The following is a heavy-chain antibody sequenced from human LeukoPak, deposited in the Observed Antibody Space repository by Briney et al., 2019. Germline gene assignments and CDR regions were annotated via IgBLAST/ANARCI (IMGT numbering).Heavy chain of an antibody. J-gene: IGHJ4*02. CDR1: GFTFSAYA. D-gene: IGHD3-22*01. V-gene: IGHV3-23*01. CDR3: ARDGYYDSSGYYYGLVNY. Sequence: PGGSLRLSCVVSGFTFSAYAMSWVRQAQGKGLEWVAFISGSGRNTYYADSVKGRFTISRDNAKNSLYLQMNSLRDEDTAVYYCARDGYYDSSGYYYGLVNYWGQGTLVTVSS. CDR2: ISGSGRNT.